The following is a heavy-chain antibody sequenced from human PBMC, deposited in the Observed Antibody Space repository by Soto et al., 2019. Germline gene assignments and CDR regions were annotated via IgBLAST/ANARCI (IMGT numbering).Heavy chain of an antibody. Sequence: VASVKVSCKASGGTFSSYAISWVRQAPGQGLEWMGGIIPIFGTANYAQKFQGRVTITADESTSTAYMELSSLRSEDTAVYYCARRQQWLANAFDIWGQGTMVTVSS. D-gene: IGHD6-19*01. J-gene: IGHJ3*02. CDR3: ARRQQWLANAFDI. CDR1: GGTFSSYA. CDR2: IIPIFGTA. V-gene: IGHV1-69*13.